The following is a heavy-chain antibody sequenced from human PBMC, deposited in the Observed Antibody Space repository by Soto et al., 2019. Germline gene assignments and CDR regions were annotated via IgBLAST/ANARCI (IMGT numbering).Heavy chain of an antibody. CDR2: IYYSGST. CDR3: ARQGISTLLPAP. D-gene: IGHD2-2*01. CDR1: GGSISSSSYY. Sequence: SETLSLTCTVSGGSISSSSYYWGWIRQPPGKGLEWIGSIYYSGSTYYNPSLKSRVTISVDTSKNQFSLKLSSVTAADTAVYYCARQGISTLLPAPWGQGTLVTVSS. J-gene: IGHJ5*02. V-gene: IGHV4-39*01.